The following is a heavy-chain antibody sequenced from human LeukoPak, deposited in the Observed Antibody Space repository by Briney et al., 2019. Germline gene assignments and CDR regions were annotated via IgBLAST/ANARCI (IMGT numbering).Heavy chain of an antibody. CDR1: GGSISSSSYY. V-gene: IGHV4-39*01. D-gene: IGHD5-18*01. CDR2: IYYSGST. CDR3: ARQRLWPRNGAFDI. Sequence: SETLSLTCTVPGGSISSSSYYWGWIRQPPGKGLEWLGSIYYSGSTYYNPSLKSRVTISVDTSKNQFSLELSSVTAADTAVYYCARQRLWPRNGAFDIWGQGTMVTVSS. J-gene: IGHJ3*02.